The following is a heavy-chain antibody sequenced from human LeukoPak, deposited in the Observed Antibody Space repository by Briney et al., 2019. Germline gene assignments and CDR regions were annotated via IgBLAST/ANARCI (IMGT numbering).Heavy chain of an antibody. CDR3: ARDVGSSCSDY. V-gene: IGHV3-48*01. D-gene: IGHD6-13*01. CDR2: ISSSSSTI. CDR1: GFTFSSYS. J-gene: IGHJ4*02. Sequence: GGSLRLSCAASGFTFSSYSMNWVRQAPGKGLEWVSYISSSSSTIYYADSVKGRFTISRDNAKNSLYLQMNSLRAEDTAVYYCARDVGSSCSDYWGQGTLVTVSS.